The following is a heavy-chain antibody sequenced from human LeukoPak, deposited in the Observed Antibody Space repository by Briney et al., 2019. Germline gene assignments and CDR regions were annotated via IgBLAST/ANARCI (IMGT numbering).Heavy chain of an antibody. V-gene: IGHV3-23*01. Sequence: QSGGSLRLSCEASGFTFTSYAMHWVRQAPGKGLEWVSSITSSGDGTFYTDSLSGRFTISRDNAKKVVFLQMKSLRRGDSALYFCAKGTDTTGRQNFDISGQGTLVTVSS. CDR3: AKGTDTTGRQNFDI. CDR1: GFTFTSYA. CDR2: ITSSGDGT. J-gene: IGHJ4*02. D-gene: IGHD1-1*01.